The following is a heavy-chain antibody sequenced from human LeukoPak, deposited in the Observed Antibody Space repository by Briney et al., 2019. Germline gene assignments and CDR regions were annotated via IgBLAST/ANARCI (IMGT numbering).Heavy chain of an antibody. D-gene: IGHD2-2*01. Sequence: GGSLRLSCVASGFTFSSYWMHWVRQAPGKGLVWVSRIISDGSSATYAASVKGRFTISRDNSKNTLYLQMNSLRAEDTAVYYCARDRIVVVPAATPASPWFDPWGQGTLVTVSS. V-gene: IGHV3-74*01. CDR1: GFTFSSYW. CDR3: ARDRIVVVPAATPASPWFDP. CDR2: IISDGSSA. J-gene: IGHJ5*02.